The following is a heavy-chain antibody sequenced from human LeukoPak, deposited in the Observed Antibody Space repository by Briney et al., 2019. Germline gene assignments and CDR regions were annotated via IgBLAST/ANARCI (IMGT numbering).Heavy chain of an antibody. J-gene: IGHJ3*02. CDR3: ARVGARLGAFDI. V-gene: IGHV3-74*01. CDR2: IKSDGSTT. D-gene: IGHD6-25*01. Sequence: GGSLRLSCAASGFTFSDYSVHWVRQAPGKGLVWVSRIKSDGSTTSYADSVKGRFTISRDNAKNTLFLQMNSLRAEDTAVYYCARVGARLGAFDIWGQGTLVTVSS. CDR1: GFTFSDYS.